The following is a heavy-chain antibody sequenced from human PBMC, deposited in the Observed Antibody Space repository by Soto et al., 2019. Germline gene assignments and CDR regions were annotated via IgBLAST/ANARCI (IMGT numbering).Heavy chain of an antibody. CDR1: GFTFGSYD. J-gene: IGHJ4*02. V-gene: IGHV3-23*01. CDR2: FSGSGGST. D-gene: IGHD2-15*01. Sequence: EVQLLESGGGLVQPGGSLRLSCATSGFTFGSYDMSWVRQAPGKGREWVSTFSGSGGSTYYADSVKGRFTISRDNSKNTVYLQMNSLRAEDTAVYYCAKDRRGGYCSGGRCYSPDYWGQGTLVTVSS. CDR3: AKDRRGGYCSGGRCYSPDY.